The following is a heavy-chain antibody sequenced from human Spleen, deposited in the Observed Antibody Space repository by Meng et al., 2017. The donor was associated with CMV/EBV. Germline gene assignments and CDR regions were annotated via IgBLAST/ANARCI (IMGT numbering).Heavy chain of an antibody. CDR2: ISPYTAYT. Sequence: ASVKVSCKASGGTFSSYAISWVRQAPGQGLEWMGWISPYTAYTKYSQKFQGRVTMTRDTSINTAYMDLSRLRSDDTAVYYCARGYDFWSGPNFDYWGQGALVTVSS. V-gene: IGHV1-2*02. J-gene: IGHJ4*02. D-gene: IGHD3-3*01. CDR3: ARGYDFWSGPNFDY. CDR1: GGTFSSYA.